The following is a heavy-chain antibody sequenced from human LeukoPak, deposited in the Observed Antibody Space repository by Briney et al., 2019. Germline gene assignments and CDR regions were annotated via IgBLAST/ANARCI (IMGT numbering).Heavy chain of an antibody. Sequence: PGGSLRLSCAASGFTFSSYWMHWVRQAPGKGLMWVSRINSDGSITNYADSVKGRFTISRDNAKNTLYLQMDSLRAEDTAVYYCARVVGRNWYLDLWGRGTQVTVSS. V-gene: IGHV3-74*01. CDR1: GFTFSSYW. D-gene: IGHD1-14*01. CDR3: ARVVGRNWYLDL. J-gene: IGHJ2*01. CDR2: INSDGSIT.